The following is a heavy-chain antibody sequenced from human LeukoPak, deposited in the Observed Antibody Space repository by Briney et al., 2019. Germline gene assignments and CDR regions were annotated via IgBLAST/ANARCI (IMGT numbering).Heavy chain of an antibody. D-gene: IGHD2-8*01. J-gene: IGHJ3*02. CDR1: GFTFSSYS. CDR3: ARDHHRRLYASQARDTFDI. CDR2: IRSSSSTM. Sequence: PGGSLRLSCAASGFTFSSYSMNWVRQAPGKGLEWVSYIRSSSSTMYYAYSVKGRFSISRDNAKNSLYLQMNSLRAEDTAVYYCARDHHRRLYASQARDTFDIWGQGTMVTVSS. V-gene: IGHV3-48*01.